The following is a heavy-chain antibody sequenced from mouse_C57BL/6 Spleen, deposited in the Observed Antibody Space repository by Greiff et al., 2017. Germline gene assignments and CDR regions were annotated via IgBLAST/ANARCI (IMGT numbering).Heavy chain of an antibody. Sequence: QVQLQQSGAELVRPGTSVKMSCKASGYTFTNYWIGWVKQRPGHGLEWIGDIYPEGGYTIYNEKFTGKATLTVDKSSSTAYMQLRSLTSEDSAVXYCARSLLPDYMDYWGQGTTLTVSS. J-gene: IGHJ2*01. CDR2: IYPEGGYT. CDR1: GYTFTNYW. D-gene: IGHD2-1*01. CDR3: ARSLLPDYMDY. V-gene: IGHV1-63*01.